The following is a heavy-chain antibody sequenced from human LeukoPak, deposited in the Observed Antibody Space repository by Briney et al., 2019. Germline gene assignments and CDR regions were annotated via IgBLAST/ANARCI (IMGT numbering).Heavy chain of an antibody. J-gene: IGHJ5*02. CDR2: IYYGGST. CDR1: GGSISSYY. V-gene: IGHV4-59*12. Sequence: PSETLSLTCTVSGGSISSYYWSWIRQPPGKGLEWIGYIYYGGSTNYNPSLKSRVTISVDTSKNQFSLKLSSVAAAGTAVYYCARAADYDILEASWFAPWGQGTLVTVSS. CDR3: ARAADYDILEASWFAP. D-gene: IGHD3-9*01.